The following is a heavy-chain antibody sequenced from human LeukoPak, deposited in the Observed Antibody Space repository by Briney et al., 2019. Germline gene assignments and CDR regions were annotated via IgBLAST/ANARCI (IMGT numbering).Heavy chain of an antibody. J-gene: IGHJ5*02. D-gene: IGHD6-13*01. CDR1: GGSFSSGGYY. V-gene: IGHV4-30-2*01. Sequence: SQTLSLTCTVSGGSFSSGGYYWSWIRQPPGKGLEWIGYIYHDGNAYSIPSLKSRLTISVDRSKNQFSLKLDSVTAADTAVYYCARVLMGIAAPWGQGTLVTVSS. CDR3: ARVLMGIAAP. CDR2: IYHDGNA.